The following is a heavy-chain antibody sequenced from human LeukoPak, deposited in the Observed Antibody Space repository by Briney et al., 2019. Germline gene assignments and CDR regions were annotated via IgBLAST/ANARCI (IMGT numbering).Heavy chain of an antibody. D-gene: IGHD6-13*01. Sequence: ASVKVSCKASGGTFSSYAISWVRQAPGQGLEWMGGIIPIFGTANYAQKFQGRVTITTDESTSTAYMELSSLRSVDTAVYYCASKSPIAAAGFDYWGQGTLVTVSS. CDR2: IIPIFGTA. V-gene: IGHV1-69*05. J-gene: IGHJ4*02. CDR3: ASKSPIAAAGFDY. CDR1: GGTFSSYA.